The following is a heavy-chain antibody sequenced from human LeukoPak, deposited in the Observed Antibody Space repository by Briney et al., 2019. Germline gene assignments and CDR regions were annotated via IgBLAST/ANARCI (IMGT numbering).Heavy chain of an antibody. CDR3: ARGHSSGRDYYFDT. CDR1: RYTFATYS. J-gene: IGHJ4*02. CDR2: ISGYSGST. Sequence: GASVKVSCKTSRYTFATYSINWGRQAPGQGLLWMGWISGYSGSTNYAQKLQGRVTMTTDTSTTTAYMELRSLKSDDMAVYYCARGHSSGRDYYFDTWGQGTLVTVSS. V-gene: IGHV1-18*03. D-gene: IGHD6-19*01.